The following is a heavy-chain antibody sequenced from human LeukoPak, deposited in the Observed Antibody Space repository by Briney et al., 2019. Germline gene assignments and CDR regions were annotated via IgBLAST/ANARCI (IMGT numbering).Heavy chain of an antibody. CDR3: AREAGSDGDY. D-gene: IGHD6-19*01. CDR2: ISSSSSYI. CDR1: GFTFSSYS. V-gene: IGHV3-21*01. J-gene: IGHJ4*02. Sequence: PGGSLRLSCAASGFTFSSYSMNWVRQAPGRGLEWVASISSSSSYIYYADSVKGRFTISRDNAKNSLYLQMNSLRAEDTAVYYCAREAGSDGDYWGQGTLVTVSS.